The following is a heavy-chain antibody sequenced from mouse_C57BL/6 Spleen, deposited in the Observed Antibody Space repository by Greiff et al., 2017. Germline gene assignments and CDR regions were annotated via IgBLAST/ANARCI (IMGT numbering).Heavy chain of an antibody. CDR3: ARRPVVAGDAMDY. CDR1: GYAFSSSW. CDR2: IYPGDGDT. D-gene: IGHD1-1*01. Sequence: VQLVESGPELVKPGASVKISCKASGYAFSSSWMNWVKQRPGKGLEWIGRIYPGDGDTNYNGKFKGKATLTADKSSSTAYMQLSSLTSEDSAVYFCARRPVVAGDAMDYWGQGTSVTVSS. J-gene: IGHJ4*01. V-gene: IGHV1-82*01.